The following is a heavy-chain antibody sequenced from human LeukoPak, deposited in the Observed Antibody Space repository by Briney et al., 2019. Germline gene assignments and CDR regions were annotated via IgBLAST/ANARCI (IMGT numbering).Heavy chain of an antibody. V-gene: IGHV3-11*03. CDR2: ISSSSSYT. Sequence: GGSLRLSCAASGFTFSDYYMSWIHQAPGKGLEWVSYISSSSSYTNYADSVKGRFTISRDNAKNSLYLQMNSLRAEDTAVYYCTTKTRLSITGTDYWGQGTLVTVSS. CDR1: GFTFSDYY. D-gene: IGHD1-20*01. CDR3: TTKTRLSITGTDY. J-gene: IGHJ4*02.